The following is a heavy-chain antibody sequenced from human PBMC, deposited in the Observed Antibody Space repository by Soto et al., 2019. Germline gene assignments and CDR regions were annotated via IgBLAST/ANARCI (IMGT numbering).Heavy chain of an antibody. CDR1: GYTFTSYD. J-gene: IGHJ6*02. V-gene: IGHV1-8*01. CDR3: AREVVATTYYSYGMDV. Sequence: QVQLVQSGAEVKKPGASVKVSCKASGYTFTSYDINWVRQATGQGLEWMGWMNPNSGNTGYAQKFQGRVTMTRNTSISTAYMELSSLRSEDTAVYYCAREVVATTYYSYGMDVWGQGTTVTVSS. D-gene: IGHD5-12*01. CDR2: MNPNSGNT.